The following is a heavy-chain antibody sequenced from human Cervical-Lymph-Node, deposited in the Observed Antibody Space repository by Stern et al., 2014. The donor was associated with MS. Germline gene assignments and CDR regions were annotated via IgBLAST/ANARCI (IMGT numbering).Heavy chain of an antibody. CDR3: VRDNYGTDY. V-gene: IGHV3-74*03. Sequence: EVQLVESGGDLVQPGGSLRLSCAASGFTFSSYWMQWVRQAPGKGLVWVSHINSDGSSTTYADSVKGRFTTSRDNAKNTLYLQMDDLRAEDTAVYFCVRDNYGTDYWGQGTLVTDSS. CDR2: INSDGSST. J-gene: IGHJ4*02. CDR1: GFTFSSYW. D-gene: IGHD3-16*01.